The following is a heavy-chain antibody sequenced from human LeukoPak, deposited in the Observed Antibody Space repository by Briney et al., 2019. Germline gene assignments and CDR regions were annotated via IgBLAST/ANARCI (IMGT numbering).Heavy chain of an antibody. CDR1: GFTFSSYN. D-gene: IGHD3-9*01. Sequence: GGSLRLSCAASGFTFSSYNMNWVRQAPGKGLEWVSSITSSSSYIYYADSVKGRFTISRDSAKNSLYLQMNSLRAEHTAVYYCAKGGDYDILTGYYNPPFDYWGQGTLVTVSS. CDR3: AKGGDYDILTGYYNPPFDY. J-gene: IGHJ4*02. V-gene: IGHV3-21*04. CDR2: ITSSSSYI.